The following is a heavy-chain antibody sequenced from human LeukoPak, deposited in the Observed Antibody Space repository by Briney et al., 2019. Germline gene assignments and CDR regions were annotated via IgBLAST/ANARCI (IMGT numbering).Heavy chain of an antibody. V-gene: IGHV3-23*01. Sequence: GGSLRLSCAASGFTFSSYALSWVRQAPGKGLECVSGISGSGGSTYSADSLKGRFTIPRDNAKNSLYLQMNSLRAEDTAVYYCARDRSKYGDQTFDYWGQGTLVTVSS. J-gene: IGHJ4*02. CDR1: GFTFSSYA. CDR2: ISGSGGST. D-gene: IGHD4-17*01. CDR3: ARDRSKYGDQTFDY.